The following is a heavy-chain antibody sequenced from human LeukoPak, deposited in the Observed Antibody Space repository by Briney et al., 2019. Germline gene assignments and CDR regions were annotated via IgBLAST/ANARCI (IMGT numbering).Heavy chain of an antibody. CDR2: ISSSGSTI. CDR1: GFSFSGYW. J-gene: IGHJ6*04. V-gene: IGHV3-48*03. D-gene: IGHD3-10*02. Sequence: GGSLRLSCTTSGFSFSGYWMTWVRQAPGKGLEWVSYISSSGSTIYYADSVKGRFTISRDNAKNSLYLQMNSLRAEDTAVYYCAELGITMIGGVWGKGTTVTISS. CDR3: AELGITMIGGV.